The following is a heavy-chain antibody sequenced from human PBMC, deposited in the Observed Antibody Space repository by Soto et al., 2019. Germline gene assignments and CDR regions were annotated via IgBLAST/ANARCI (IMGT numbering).Heavy chain of an antibody. J-gene: IGHJ4*02. CDR3: ARSTIAPRLFMYPFDS. Sequence: QLQLQESGPGLVKPSETLSLTCTVSGDSITSSSYYWGWIRQPPGKGLECIGNIYYDGNTYYNPSLKSRLPISLDTSTNQFPLRLNSVTAADTAVYYCARSTIAPRLFMYPFDSWGQGTLVTVSS. CDR1: GDSITSSSYY. V-gene: IGHV4-39*01. D-gene: IGHD6-6*01. CDR2: IYYDGNT.